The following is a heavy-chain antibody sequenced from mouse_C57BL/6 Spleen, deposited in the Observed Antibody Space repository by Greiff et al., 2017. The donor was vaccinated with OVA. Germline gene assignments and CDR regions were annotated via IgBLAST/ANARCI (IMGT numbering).Heavy chain of an antibody. D-gene: IGHD2-4*01. CDR3: ARQNDYDWFAY. Sequence: DVKLVESGGGLVKPGGSLKLSCAASGFTFSSYTMSWVRPTPEKRLAWVATISGGGGNTYYPDSVKGRFTISRDNAKNTLYLQMSSLRSEDTALYYCARQNDYDWFAYWGQGTLVTVSA. V-gene: IGHV5-9*01. CDR2: ISGGGGNT. CDR1: GFTFSSYT. J-gene: IGHJ3*01.